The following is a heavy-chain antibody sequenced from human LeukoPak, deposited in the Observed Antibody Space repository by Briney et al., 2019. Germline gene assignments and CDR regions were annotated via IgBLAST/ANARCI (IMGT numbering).Heavy chain of an antibody. CDR3: ARQYYYDSSGLDY. CDR1: GFTFSSYG. D-gene: IGHD3-22*01. V-gene: IGHV3-33*01. J-gene: IGHJ4*02. CDR2: IWYDGSNK. Sequence: PGGSLRLSCAASGFTFSSYGMHWVRQAPGKGLEWVAVIWYDGSNKYYADSVKGRFTISRDNSKNTLYLQMNSLRAGDTAVYYCARQYYYDSSGLDYWGQGTLVTVSS.